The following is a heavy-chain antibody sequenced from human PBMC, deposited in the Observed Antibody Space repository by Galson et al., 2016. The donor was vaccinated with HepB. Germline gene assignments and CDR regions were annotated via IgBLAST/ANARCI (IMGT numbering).Heavy chain of an antibody. D-gene: IGHD3-10*01. CDR1: GYAFTNYG. CDR3: ARDRTFHGSGNYYNIDY. V-gene: IGHV1-18*04. Sequence: SVKVSCKASGYAFTNYGLTWVRQAPGQGLEYMGWISTYTGNTNFAQKFQGRVTMTTDTSATTAYLELKNLRSDDTAVYYCARDRTFHGSGNYYNIDYWGQGTLVTVSS. J-gene: IGHJ4*02. CDR2: ISTYTGNT.